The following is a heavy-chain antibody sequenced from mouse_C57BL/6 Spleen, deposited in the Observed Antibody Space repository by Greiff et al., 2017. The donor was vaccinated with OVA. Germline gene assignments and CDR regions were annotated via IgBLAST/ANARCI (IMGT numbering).Heavy chain of an antibody. CDR2: ISRGSSTI. CDR1: GFTFSDYG. CDR3: ARGRGSYVVAMDY. J-gene: IGHJ4*01. D-gene: IGHD1-1*02. V-gene: IGHV5-17*01. Sequence: EVKLVESGGGLVKPGGSLKLSCAASGFTFSDYGMHWVRQAPEKGLEWVAYISRGSSTIYYADTVKGRFTISRDNAKNTLFLQMTSLRSEDTAMYYCARGRGSYVVAMDYWGQGTSVTVSS.